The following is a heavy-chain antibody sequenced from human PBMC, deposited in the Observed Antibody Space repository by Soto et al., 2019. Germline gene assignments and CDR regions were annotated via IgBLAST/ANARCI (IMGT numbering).Heavy chain of an antibody. Sequence: PFETLSLTCTVSCGSIRSSSYYWGRIRQPPGKGLEWIGSIFYSGSTYYNPSLKSRVTISVDTSKNQFSLKLTSVTAADTAVYYCARDIGLLWFGEPRHPYYYYGMDVWGQGTTVTVSS. CDR1: CGSIRSSSYY. J-gene: IGHJ6*02. V-gene: IGHV4-39*02. CDR2: IFYSGST. D-gene: IGHD3-10*01. CDR3: ARDIGLLWFGEPRHPYYYYGMDV.